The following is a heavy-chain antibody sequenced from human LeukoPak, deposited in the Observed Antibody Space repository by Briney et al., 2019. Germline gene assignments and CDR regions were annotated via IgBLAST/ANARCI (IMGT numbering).Heavy chain of an antibody. Sequence: GGSLRLSCAASGFTFDDYGMSWVRQAPGKGLEWVSGINWNGGSTGYADSVKGRFTISRDSAKNTLSLQMNSLRAEDTAVYYCARDGGNYSPQDYWGQGTLVTVSS. V-gene: IGHV3-20*04. CDR1: GFTFDDYG. D-gene: IGHD1-26*01. CDR3: ARDGGNYSPQDY. CDR2: INWNGGST. J-gene: IGHJ4*02.